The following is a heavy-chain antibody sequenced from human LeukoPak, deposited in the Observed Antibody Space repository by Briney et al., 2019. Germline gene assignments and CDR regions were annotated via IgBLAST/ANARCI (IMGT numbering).Heavy chain of an antibody. CDR1: GYTFTSYD. CDR2: MNPNSGNT. D-gene: IGHD3-22*01. V-gene: IGHV1-8*01. Sequence: ASVKVSCKASGYTFTSYDINWVRQATGQGLEWMGWMNPNSGNTGYAQKFQGRVTITADESTSTAYMELSSLRSEDTAVYYCARDPLPTYYYDSSGYSPYYFDYWGQGTLVTVSS. J-gene: IGHJ4*02. CDR3: ARDPLPTYYYDSSGYSPYYFDY.